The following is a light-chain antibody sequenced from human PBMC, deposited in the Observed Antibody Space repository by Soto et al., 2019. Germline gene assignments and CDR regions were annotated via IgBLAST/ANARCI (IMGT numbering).Light chain of an antibody. Sequence: QSVLTQSSSASASLGSSVKLTCTLSSGHSSYIITWHQQQPGKAPRYLMKLEGSGSYNKGSGIPDRFSGSSSGADRYLTISNLHFGDEADYYRETWDSNTRVFGGGTKVTVL. CDR2: LEGSGSY. V-gene: IGLV4-60*02. CDR3: ETWDSNTRV. J-gene: IGLJ3*02. CDR1: SGHSSYI.